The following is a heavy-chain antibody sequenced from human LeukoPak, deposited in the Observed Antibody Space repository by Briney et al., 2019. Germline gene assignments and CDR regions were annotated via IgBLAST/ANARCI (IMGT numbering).Heavy chain of an antibody. Sequence: SGTLSLTCAVSGGSISSSNWWSWVRQPPGKGLEWIGEIYHSGSTNYNPSLKSRVTISVDKSKNQFSLKLSSVTAADTAVYYSARDHQQLELRYLDYWGQGTLVTVPS. J-gene: IGHJ4*02. CDR3: ARDHQQLELRYLDY. D-gene: IGHD1-7*01. V-gene: IGHV4-4*02. CDR2: IYHSGST. CDR1: GGSISSSNW.